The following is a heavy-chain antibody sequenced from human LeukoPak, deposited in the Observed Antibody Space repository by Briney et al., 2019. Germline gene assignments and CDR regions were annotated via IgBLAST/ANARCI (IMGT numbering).Heavy chain of an antibody. J-gene: IGHJ4*02. D-gene: IGHD2-21*01. CDR2: IKSKTDGGTT. Sequence: GGSLRLSCAASGFTFSNAWMSWVRQAPGKGLEWVGRIKSKTDGGTTDYAAPVKGRFTISRDDSKNTLYLQMNSLTAEDTAVYYCARDHSYYFDYWGQGTLVTVSS. V-gene: IGHV3-15*01. CDR1: GFTFSNAW. CDR3: ARDHSYYFDY.